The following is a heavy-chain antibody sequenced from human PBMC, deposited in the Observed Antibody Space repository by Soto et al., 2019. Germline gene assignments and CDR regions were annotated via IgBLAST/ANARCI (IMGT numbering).Heavy chain of an antibody. CDR1: GFTFSSYS. CDR3: ASEGYYEVWSGYPSSDAFDI. V-gene: IGHV3-48*01. CDR2: ISSSSSTI. Sequence: EVQLVESGGGLVQPGGSLRLSCAASGFTFSSYSMNWVRQAPGKGLEWVSYISSSSSTIYYADSVKGRFTISRDNDKNSLYLQMNSLRAEDKAVYYCASEGYYEVWSGYPSSDAFDIWGQGTMVTVSS. D-gene: IGHD3-3*01. J-gene: IGHJ3*02.